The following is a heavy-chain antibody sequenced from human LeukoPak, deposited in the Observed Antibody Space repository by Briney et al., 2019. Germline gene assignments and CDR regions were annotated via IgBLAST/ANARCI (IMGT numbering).Heavy chain of an antibody. CDR1: GFTFSSYG. CDR2: ISSSSSTI. J-gene: IGHJ4*02. V-gene: IGHV3-48*01. Sequence: GGSLRLSCAASGFTFSSYGMNWVRQAPGKGLEWVSYISSSSSTIYYADSVKGRFTISRDNAKNSLYLQMNSLRAEDTAVYYCARVAIVATIPYFDYWGQGTLVTVSS. D-gene: IGHD5-12*01. CDR3: ARVAIVATIPYFDY.